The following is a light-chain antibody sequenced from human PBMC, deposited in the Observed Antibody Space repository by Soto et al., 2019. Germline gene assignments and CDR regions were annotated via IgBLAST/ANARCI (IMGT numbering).Light chain of an antibody. V-gene: IGKV3-11*01. CDR1: QSVSSY. J-gene: IGKJ1*01. Sequence: EILLTQSPSTLSLSPGERATLSCRASQSVSSYLAWYQPKPGQAPRLLIYGASSRATGIPDRLSGSGSGTDFTLTISSLEPEDSAVYYCHQRGTWWTFGQGTKVDIK. CDR3: HQRGTWWT. CDR2: GAS.